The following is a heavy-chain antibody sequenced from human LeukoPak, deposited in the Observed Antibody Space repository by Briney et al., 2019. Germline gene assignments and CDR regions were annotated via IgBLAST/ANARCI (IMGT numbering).Heavy chain of an antibody. CDR2: IFYNGNT. J-gene: IGHJ4*02. D-gene: IGHD6-19*01. CDR1: GGSITGAY. Sequence: SETLSLTCTVSGGSITGAYWNWIRQPPGKGLEWGATIFYNGNTYYNPSLKSRVSISVDTSKIQFSLTLTSVTTADTAVYYCSRGGGIAVADQWGQGTLVTVS. V-gene: IGHV4-59*04. CDR3: SRGGGIAVADQ.